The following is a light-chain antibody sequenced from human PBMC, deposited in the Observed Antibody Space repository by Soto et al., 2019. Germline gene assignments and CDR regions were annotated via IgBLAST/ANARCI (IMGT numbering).Light chain of an antibody. Sequence: EIVLTQSPATLSLSPEERATLSCRASQSVSNYLAWYQQRPGQAPRLLIYDASNRATGIPARFSGSGSGTDFTLTISSLEPEDFAVYYCQQRSNWPRFTFGQGTKLDIK. J-gene: IGKJ2*01. V-gene: IGKV3-11*01. CDR3: QQRSNWPRFT. CDR1: QSVSNY. CDR2: DAS.